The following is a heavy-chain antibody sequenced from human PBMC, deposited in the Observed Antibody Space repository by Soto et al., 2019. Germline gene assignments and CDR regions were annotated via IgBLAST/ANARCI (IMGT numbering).Heavy chain of an antibody. CDR2: IYYSGST. CDR1: GGSISSYY. J-gene: IGHJ5*02. V-gene: IGHV4-59*01. Sequence: PSETLSLTCTVSGGSISSYYWSWIRQPPGKGLEWIGYIYYSGSTNYNPSLKSRVTISVDTSKNQFSLKLSSVTAADTAVYYCARSSPFWSGYYALSHGPGGYWFDPWGQGTLVTVSS. CDR3: ARSSPFWSGYYALSHGPGGYWFDP. D-gene: IGHD3-3*01.